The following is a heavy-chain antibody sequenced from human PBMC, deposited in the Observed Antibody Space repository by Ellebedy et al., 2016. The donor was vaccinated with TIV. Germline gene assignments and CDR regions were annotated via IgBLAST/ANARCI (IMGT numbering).Heavy chain of an antibody. CDR1: GFTFSSYD. D-gene: IGHD1-1*01. J-gene: IGHJ3*01. Sequence: PGGSLRLSCSASGFTFSSYDIHWVRQVTGKGLEWVSGIGTSGDPYYPDSVKNRFTVSRDNVEKSVYLQMDSLRAGDTAVYYCARGFKSAWTGDAFELWGQGTVVTVSS. CDR2: IGTSGDP. CDR3: ARGFKSAWTGDAFEL. V-gene: IGHV3-13*05.